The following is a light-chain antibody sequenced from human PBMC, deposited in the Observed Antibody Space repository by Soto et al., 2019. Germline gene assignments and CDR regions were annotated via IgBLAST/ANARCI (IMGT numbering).Light chain of an antibody. V-gene: IGKV1-39*01. Sequence: DIQMTQSPSSLSASVGDRVIITCRASQSIGSYLNWCQQKPGKAPKLLIYAASSLQSGVPSRFSGSRSGTDFTLTISSVQPEDLATYYCQQTYCIPYTFGQGTKLEIK. CDR1: QSIGSY. CDR2: AAS. CDR3: QQTYCIPYT. J-gene: IGKJ2*01.